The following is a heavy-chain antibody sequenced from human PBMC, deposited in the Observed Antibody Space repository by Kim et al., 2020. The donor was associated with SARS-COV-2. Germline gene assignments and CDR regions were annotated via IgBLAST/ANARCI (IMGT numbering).Heavy chain of an antibody. J-gene: IGHJ4*02. Sequence: GGSLRLSCAASGFTFSDYTMDWVRQAPGKGLEWVGCIGNNSSRYTSPYSAYVRCTISISTAEGTLSLHLDIITLKTDATSHCSCARTPPEEPPFDYWGQG. CDR1: GFTFSDYT. V-gene: IGHV3-72*01. CDR2: IGNNSSRYTS. CDR3: ARTPPEEPPFDY.